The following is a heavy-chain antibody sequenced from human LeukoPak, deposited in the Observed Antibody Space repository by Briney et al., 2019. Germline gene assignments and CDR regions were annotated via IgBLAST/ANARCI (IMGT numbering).Heavy chain of an antibody. CDR2: IIPIFGTA. Sequence: ASVKVSCKASGGTFSSYAISWVRQAPGQALDWMGGIIPIFGTANYAQKFQGRVTITADESTSTAYMELSSLRSEDTAVYYCARAGYNWNDEGAFDIWGQGTMVTVSS. J-gene: IGHJ3*02. V-gene: IGHV1-69*13. D-gene: IGHD1-1*01. CDR3: ARAGYNWNDEGAFDI. CDR1: GGTFSSYA.